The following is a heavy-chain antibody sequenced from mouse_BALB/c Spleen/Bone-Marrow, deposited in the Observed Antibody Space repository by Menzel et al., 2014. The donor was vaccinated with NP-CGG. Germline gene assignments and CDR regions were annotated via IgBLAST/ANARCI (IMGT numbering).Heavy chain of an antibody. J-gene: IGHJ2*01. CDR3: ARLGYYGYFVD. Sequence: EVQLQEPGGGLVQPGGSLKLSCAASGFDFRRYWMSWVRRAPGKGLEWIGEINPESSTINYTPSLKDKFIISRDNAKNTLYLQMSKVRSEDTALYYCARLGYYGYFVDWGQGTTLTVSS. V-gene: IGHV4-1*02. D-gene: IGHD2-3*01. CDR1: GFDFRRYW. CDR2: INPESSTI.